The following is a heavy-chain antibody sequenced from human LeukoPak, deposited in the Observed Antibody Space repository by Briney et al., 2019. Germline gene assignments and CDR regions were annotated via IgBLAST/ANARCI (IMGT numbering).Heavy chain of an antibody. CDR2: IWYDGSNK. V-gene: IGHV3-33*01. CDR3: VRGGCSSTSCYDG. Sequence: PGRSLRLSCAASGFTFSSYGMHWVRQAPGKGLEWVAVIWYDGSNKYYADSVKGRFTISRDNSKNTLYLQMNSLRAEDTAVYYCVRGGCSSTSCYDGWGQGTLVTVSS. D-gene: IGHD2-2*01. J-gene: IGHJ4*02. CDR1: GFTFSSYG.